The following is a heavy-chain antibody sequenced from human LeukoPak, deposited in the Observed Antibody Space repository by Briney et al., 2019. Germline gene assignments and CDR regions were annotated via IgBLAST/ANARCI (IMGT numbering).Heavy chain of an antibody. V-gene: IGHV3-33*01. CDR3: ARAQDYDSSGYVDAFDM. CDR1: GFTLSIYG. Sequence: GGSLRPSCAASGFTLSIYGMHWVRQAPGKGLEWVAVIWYDGSKKYYADSVKGRFTISRDNSKNTLYLQMNSLRVEDTAVYYCARAQDYDSSGYVDAFDMWGQGTMVTVSS. CDR2: IWYDGSKK. J-gene: IGHJ3*02. D-gene: IGHD3-22*01.